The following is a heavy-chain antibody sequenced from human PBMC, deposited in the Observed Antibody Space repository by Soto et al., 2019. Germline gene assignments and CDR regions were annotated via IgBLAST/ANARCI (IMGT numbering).Heavy chain of an antibody. V-gene: IGHV3-48*01. J-gene: IGHJ4*02. Sequence: EVQLVESGGGLVQPGGSLRLSCAASGFTFSSYSMNWVRQAPGKGLEWVSYISSSSSTIYYADSVKGRFTISRDNAKNSLYLQINSLRAEDTAVYYCASDWQLVPHFDYWGQGTLVTVYS. CDR2: ISSSSSTI. D-gene: IGHD6-6*01. CDR1: GFTFSSYS. CDR3: ASDWQLVPHFDY.